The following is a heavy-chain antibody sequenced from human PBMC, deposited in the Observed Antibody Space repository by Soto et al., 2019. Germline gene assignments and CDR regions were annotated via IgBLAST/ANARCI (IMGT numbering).Heavy chain of an antibody. CDR1: GFTFSHAW. D-gene: IGHD6-13*01. Sequence: GGSLRLSCAASGFTFSHAWMNWVRQATGKGLEWVGRIKSKTDGGTTDYAAPVKGRFTISRDDSKNTLYLQMNSLKTEDTAVYYCTTGFPSIAAAGTDFDYWGQGTLVTVSS. V-gene: IGHV3-15*07. CDR2: IKSKTDGGTT. CDR3: TTGFPSIAAAGTDFDY. J-gene: IGHJ4*02.